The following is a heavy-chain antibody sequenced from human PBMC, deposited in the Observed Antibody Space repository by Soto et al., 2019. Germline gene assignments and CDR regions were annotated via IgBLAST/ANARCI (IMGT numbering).Heavy chain of an antibody. J-gene: IGHJ4*02. D-gene: IGHD4-17*01. CDR2: IYHSGIT. V-gene: IGHV4-30-2*01. CDR1: GGSLSSGGYS. Sequence: PSETLSLTCAVSGGSLSSGGYSWSWIRQPPGKGLEWIGYIYHSGITYYNPSLKSRVTISVDRSKNQFSLKLSSVTAADTAVYYCARGGKTVTTFDYWGQGTLVTVSS. CDR3: ARGGKTVTTFDY.